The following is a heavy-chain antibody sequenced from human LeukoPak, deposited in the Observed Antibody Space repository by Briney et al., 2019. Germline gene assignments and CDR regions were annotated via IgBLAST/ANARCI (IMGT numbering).Heavy chain of an antibody. Sequence: TSETLSLTCTVSGDSISSNHYYWGWIRQPPGKGLEWIGTIFYTGSTNYNPSLKSRVTISVDTSNNQFSLKLTSVTAADTAVYYCARDRYYYDSSAYYYFFHYWGQGTLVTVSS. CDR2: IFYTGST. D-gene: IGHD3-22*01. CDR3: ARDRYYYDSSAYYYFFHY. V-gene: IGHV4-39*07. J-gene: IGHJ4*02. CDR1: GDSISSNHYY.